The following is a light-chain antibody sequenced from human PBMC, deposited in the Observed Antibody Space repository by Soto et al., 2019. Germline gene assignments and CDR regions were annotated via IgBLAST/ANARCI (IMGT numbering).Light chain of an antibody. V-gene: IGKV3D-15*01. Sequence: EIVLTQSPGSLSLSPGERATLSCRSGQSVSSNYLAWYQQKPGQAPRLLIYGASSRATGIPDRFSGSGSGTEFTLTISGLQSEDFAVDYCQQYNNWPRTFGQGTKVDIK. CDR3: QQYNNWPRT. CDR1: QSVSSN. CDR2: GAS. J-gene: IGKJ1*01.